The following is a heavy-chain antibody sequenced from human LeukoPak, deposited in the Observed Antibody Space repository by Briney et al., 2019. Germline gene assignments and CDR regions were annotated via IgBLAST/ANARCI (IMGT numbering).Heavy chain of an antibody. V-gene: IGHV3-23*01. Sequence: PGGSLRLSCAASGFTFSSYGMSWVRQAPGKGLEWVSGISGGAGSTYYADSVKGRFTISRDNSKNTLYLQMNSLRAEDTAVYYCARAYYGSGSYHFDYWGQGTLVTVSS. CDR3: ARAYYGSGSYHFDY. J-gene: IGHJ4*02. D-gene: IGHD3-10*01. CDR2: ISGGAGST. CDR1: GFTFSSYG.